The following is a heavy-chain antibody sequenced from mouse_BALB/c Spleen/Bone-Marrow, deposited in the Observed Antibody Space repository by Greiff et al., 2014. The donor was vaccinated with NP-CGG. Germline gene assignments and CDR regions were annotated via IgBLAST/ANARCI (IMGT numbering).Heavy chain of an antibody. J-gene: IGHJ2*01. CDR2: IDPYNGDA. D-gene: IGHD1-1*01. Sequence: VQLQQFGPELVKPGASVKVSCKASGYIFTTYNMYWMKQSHGKSLEWIGYIDPYNGDATYNQKFKGKATLTVDKSSSTAYLHLNSLTSEDSAVYYCAKGVVSDYWGQGTTLTVSS. CDR1: GYIFTTYN. CDR3: AKGVVSDY. V-gene: IGHV1S135*01.